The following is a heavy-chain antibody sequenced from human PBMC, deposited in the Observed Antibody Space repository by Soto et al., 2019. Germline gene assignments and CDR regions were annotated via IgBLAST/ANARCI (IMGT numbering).Heavy chain of an antibody. CDR2: IIPIFGTA. CDR1: GGTFSSYA. J-gene: IGHJ6*02. Sequence: SVKVSCKASGGTFSSYAISWVRQAPGQGLEWMGGIIPIFGTANYAQKFQGRVTITADESTSTAYMELSSLRSEDTAVYYCARDYSNHVAAAGYYYYGMDVWGQGTTVTVSS. D-gene: IGHD6-13*01. V-gene: IGHV1-69*13. CDR3: ARDYSNHVAAAGYYYYGMDV.